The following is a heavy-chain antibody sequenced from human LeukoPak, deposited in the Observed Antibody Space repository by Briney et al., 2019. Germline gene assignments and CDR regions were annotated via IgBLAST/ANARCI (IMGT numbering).Heavy chain of an antibody. V-gene: IGHV1-2*02. CDR3: ARDLGYSSGWPDY. Sequence: ASVKISCKASGYTFTGYYMHWVRQAPGQGLEWMGWINPNSGGTNYAQKFQGRVTMTRDTSISTAYMELSRLRSDDTAVYYCARDLGYSSGWPDYWGQGTLVTVSS. J-gene: IGHJ4*02. CDR2: INPNSGGT. CDR1: GYTFTGYY. D-gene: IGHD6-19*01.